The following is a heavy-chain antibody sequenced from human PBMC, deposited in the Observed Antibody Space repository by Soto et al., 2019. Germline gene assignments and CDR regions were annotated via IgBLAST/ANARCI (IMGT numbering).Heavy chain of an antibody. CDR3: ARAPRPQGYYYYRMDV. CDR2: INAGNGDT. V-gene: IGHV1-3*01. CDR1: GYIFSYYA. J-gene: IGHJ6*02. Sequence: ASVKVSCKASGYIFSYYAIHWVRQAPGQRLEWMGWINAGNGDTKYSQKFQGRVTITRDTSASTAYMELSSLRSEDTAVYYCARAPRPQGYYYYRMDVWG.